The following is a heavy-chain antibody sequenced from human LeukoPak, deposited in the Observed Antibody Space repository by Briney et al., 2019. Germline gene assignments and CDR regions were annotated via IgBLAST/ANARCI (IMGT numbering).Heavy chain of an antibody. CDR2: IKQDGSEK. J-gene: IGHJ4*02. CDR1: GFTFSSYW. D-gene: IGHD3-3*01. CDR3: ARSTYYDFWSGSQRSFDY. Sequence: GGSLRLSCAASGFTFSSYWMSWVRQAPGKGLEWVANIKQDGSEKYYVGSVKGRFTISRDNAKNSLYLQMNSLRAEDTAVYYCARSTYYDFWSGSQRSFDYWGQGTLVTVSS. V-gene: IGHV3-7*01.